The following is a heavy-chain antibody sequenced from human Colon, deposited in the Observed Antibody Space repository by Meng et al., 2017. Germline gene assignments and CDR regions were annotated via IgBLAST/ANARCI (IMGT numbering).Heavy chain of an antibody. CDR2: INPSVGST. CDR3: ARSGYSTGLGFFDS. CDR1: GYTFTNYY. D-gene: IGHD6-19*01. V-gene: IGHV1-46*01. Sequence: QVQLVQSGAEVKKPGASVKVSCKASGYTFTNYYIHWVRQAPGLGLEWMGFINPSVGSTNYEQKFRGTVTMTRDTSTSTVYMDLSSLRSEDTAIYYCARSGYSTGLGFFDSWGQGTLVTVSS. J-gene: IGHJ4*02.